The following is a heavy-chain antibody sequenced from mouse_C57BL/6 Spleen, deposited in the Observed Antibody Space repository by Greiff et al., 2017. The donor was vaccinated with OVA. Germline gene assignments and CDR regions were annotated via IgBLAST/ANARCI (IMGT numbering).Heavy chain of an antibody. Sequence: VQLQQSGTELVKPGASVKLSCKASGYTFTSYWMHWVKQRPGQGLEWIGNINPSNGGTNYNEKFKSKATLTVDKSSSTAYMQLSSLTSEDSAVYYCASPDGYYDYFDYWGQGTTLTVSS. CDR1: GYTFTSYW. J-gene: IGHJ2*01. D-gene: IGHD2-3*01. CDR2: INPSNGGT. CDR3: ASPDGYYDYFDY. V-gene: IGHV1-53*01.